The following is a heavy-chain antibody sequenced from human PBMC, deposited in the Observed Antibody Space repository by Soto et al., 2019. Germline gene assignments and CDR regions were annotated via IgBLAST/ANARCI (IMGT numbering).Heavy chain of an antibody. Sequence: PWGSLRLSCAASGFTFSSYSMDWVRQAPGKGLEWVSSISSSSSYIYYADSVKGRFTISRDNAKNSLYLQMNSLRAEDTAVYYCARVNIAANYYYYGMDVWGQGTTVTVSS. CDR2: ISSSSSYI. V-gene: IGHV3-21*01. D-gene: IGHD6-13*01. CDR1: GFTFSSYS. CDR3: ARVNIAANYYYYGMDV. J-gene: IGHJ6*02.